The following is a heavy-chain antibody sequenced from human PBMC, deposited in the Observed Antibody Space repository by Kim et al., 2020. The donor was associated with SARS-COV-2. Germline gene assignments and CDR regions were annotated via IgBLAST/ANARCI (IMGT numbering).Heavy chain of an antibody. D-gene: IGHD2-21*02. Sequence: YCNPSLKSRVTISVDTSKNQCSLKLSSVTAADTAVYYCARRLRLEGSFDYWGQGTLVTVSS. V-gene: IGHV4-39*01. J-gene: IGHJ4*02. CDR3: ARRLRLEGSFDY.